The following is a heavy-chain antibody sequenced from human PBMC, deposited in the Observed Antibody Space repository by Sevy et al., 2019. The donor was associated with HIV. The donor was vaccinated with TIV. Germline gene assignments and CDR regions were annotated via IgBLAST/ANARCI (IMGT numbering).Heavy chain of an antibody. CDR3: TRELDFGLGPDPYQPLLYNFFDY. J-gene: IGHJ4*02. CDR2: IRSKAYGGTT. CDR1: GFTFGDYA. V-gene: IGHV3-49*03. Sequence: GGSLRLSCTASGFTFGDYAMSWFRQAPGKGLEWVGFIRSKAYGGTTEYAASVKGRFTISRDDSKSIAYLQMNSLKTEDTAVYYCTRELDFGLGPDPYQPLLYNFFDYWGQGTLVTVSS. D-gene: IGHD2-2*02.